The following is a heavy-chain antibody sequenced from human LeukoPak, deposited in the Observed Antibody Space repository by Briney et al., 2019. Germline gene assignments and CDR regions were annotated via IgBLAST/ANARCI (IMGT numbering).Heavy chain of an antibody. D-gene: IGHD4-11*01. CDR3: ANGHGSNHGD. J-gene: IGHJ4*02. CDR2: INHSGST. V-gene: IGHV4-34*01. Sequence: SETLSLTCAVYGESFSGYHWSWIRQPPGKGLEWIGEINHSGSTSFNPSLKSRVTISIDTSKNQFSLRLSSVTAADTAVYYCANGHGSNHGDWGQGTLVTVSS. CDR1: GESFSGYH.